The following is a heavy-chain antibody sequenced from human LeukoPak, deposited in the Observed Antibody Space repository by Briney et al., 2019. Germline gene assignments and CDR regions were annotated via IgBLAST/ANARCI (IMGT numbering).Heavy chain of an antibody. CDR2: INPNSGGT. CDR3: ARTLWFGELYWFDP. Sequence: ASVKVSCKASGYTFTGYYMHWVRQAPGQGLEWMGWINPNSGGTNYAQKFQGRVTMTRDTSISTAYMELSRLRSDDTAVYYCARTLWFGELYWFDPWGQGTLVTVSS. J-gene: IGHJ5*02. V-gene: IGHV1-2*02. CDR1: GYTFTGYY. D-gene: IGHD3-10*01.